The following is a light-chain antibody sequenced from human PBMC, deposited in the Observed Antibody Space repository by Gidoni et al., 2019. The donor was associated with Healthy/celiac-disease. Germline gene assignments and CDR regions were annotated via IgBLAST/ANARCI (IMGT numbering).Light chain of an antibody. CDR3: QQYGSSQT. Sequence: EIVLTQSPGTLSLSPGERATLSGRASQSVSSSYLAWYQQKPGQAPSLLIYVSSSRATGIPDRFTGSGSVTDFTLTISRLEPEDCAVYYCQQYGSSQTXGXGTKVEIK. CDR1: QSVSSSY. V-gene: IGKV3-20*01. J-gene: IGKJ1*01. CDR2: VSS.